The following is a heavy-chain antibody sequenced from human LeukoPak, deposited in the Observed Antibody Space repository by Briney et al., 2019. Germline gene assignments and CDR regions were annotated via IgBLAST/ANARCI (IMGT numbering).Heavy chain of an antibody. CDR1: GGSISSYNW. CDR3: ATGDYNWFDP. Sequence: SGTLSLTCAVSGGSISSYNWWSWVRQPPGKGLEWIGEIYHSGSTNYNPSLKSRVTISIDKSNHQFSLKLISVTAADTAVYYCATGDYNWFDPWGQGTLVTVSS. CDR2: IYHSGST. D-gene: IGHD7-27*01. V-gene: IGHV4-4*02. J-gene: IGHJ5*02.